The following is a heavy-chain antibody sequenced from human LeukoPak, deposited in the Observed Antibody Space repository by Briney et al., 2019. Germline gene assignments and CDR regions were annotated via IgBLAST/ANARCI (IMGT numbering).Heavy chain of an antibody. V-gene: IGHV3-33*08. CDR1: GFTFSSYA. CDR3: ARDSYYYDSSGYYDFDY. Sequence: PGRSLRLSCAASGFTFSSYAMHWVRQAPGKGLEWVAVIWYDGSNKYYADSVKGRFTISRDNSKNTLYLQMNSLRAEDTAVYYCARDSYYYDSSGYYDFDYWGQGTLVTVSS. CDR2: IWYDGSNK. D-gene: IGHD3-22*01. J-gene: IGHJ4*02.